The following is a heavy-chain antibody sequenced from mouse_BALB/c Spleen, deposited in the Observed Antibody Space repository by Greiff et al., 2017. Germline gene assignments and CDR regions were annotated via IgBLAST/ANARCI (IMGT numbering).Heavy chain of an antibody. Sequence: EVQLQESGGGLVQPGGSRKLSCAASGFNLRSVGMDWVRQAQEKGLEWVAYISSGSSTIYYADTVKGRFTISRDNPKNTLFLQMTSLRSEDTAMYYFASSGYYGFDYWGQGTTLTVSS. V-gene: IGHV5-17*02. CDR1: GFNLRSVG. CDR3: ASSGYYGFDY. CDR2: ISSGSSTI. J-gene: IGHJ2*01. D-gene: IGHD1-1*01.